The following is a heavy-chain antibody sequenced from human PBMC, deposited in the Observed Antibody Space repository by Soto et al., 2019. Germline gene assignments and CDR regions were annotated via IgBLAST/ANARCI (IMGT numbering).Heavy chain of an antibody. CDR1: GFTFSSYA. Sequence: GGSLRLSCAASGFTFSSYAMSWVRQAPGKGLEWVSAISGSGGTTYYADSVKGRFTISRDNSKNTLYLQMNSLRTEDTAVYYCARRGPGTYFDYWGQGTLVTVSS. CDR3: ARRGPGTYFDY. J-gene: IGHJ4*02. D-gene: IGHD6-13*01. CDR2: ISGSGGTT. V-gene: IGHV3-23*01.